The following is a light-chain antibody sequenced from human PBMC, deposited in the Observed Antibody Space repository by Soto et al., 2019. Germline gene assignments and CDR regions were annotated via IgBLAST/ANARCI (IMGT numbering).Light chain of an antibody. Sequence: EIVLTQSPGTLPLSPGERATLSCRASQSVSSNYLVWYQQKPGQAPRPLIYGASSRATGSPDRFSVSGSGTDFTLTISSLEPEDFAVYYCQQYANSPFTFGQETKLEIK. CDR2: GAS. CDR3: QQYANSPFT. J-gene: IGKJ2*01. V-gene: IGKV3-20*01. CDR1: QSVSSNY.